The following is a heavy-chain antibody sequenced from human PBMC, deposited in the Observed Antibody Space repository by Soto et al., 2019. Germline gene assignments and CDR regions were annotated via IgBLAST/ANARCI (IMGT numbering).Heavy chain of an antibody. V-gene: IGHV3-66*01. J-gene: IGHJ4*02. D-gene: IGHD6-13*01. CDR2: IYGAAST. CDR3: ARDGPSRSRYYFDY. Sequence: EVQLVESGGGLVQPGGSLRLSCAASGFTVSSNYMNWVRQAPGKGLEWVSIIYGAASTYYADSVKGRFTISTDNSKNTLYLQMNSLRAEDTAVYYCARDGPSRSRYYFDYWGQGTLVTVSS. CDR1: GFTVSSNY.